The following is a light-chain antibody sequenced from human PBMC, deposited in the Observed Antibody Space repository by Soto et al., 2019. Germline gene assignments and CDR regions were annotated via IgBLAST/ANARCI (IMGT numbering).Light chain of an antibody. J-gene: IGKJ2*01. CDR1: QSVLYSSSNKHY. CDR2: WAS. CDR3: QQYYSTPRT. Sequence: DIVMTQSPDSLAVSLGERATINCKSSQSVLYSSSNKHYLAWYQQKPGQPPKLLIYWASTRESGVPDRFNGSGSGTEFTLTISSLQAEDVAVYYCQQYYSTPRTFGQGTKLEIK. V-gene: IGKV4-1*01.